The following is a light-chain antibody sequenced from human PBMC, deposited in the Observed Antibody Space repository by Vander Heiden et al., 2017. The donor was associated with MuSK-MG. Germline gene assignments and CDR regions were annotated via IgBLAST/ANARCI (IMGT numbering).Light chain of an antibody. CDR3: QQYGSSPPGGP. CDR1: QSVSSSY. Sequence: LTQSPGPLSLSPGERATLSCTASQSVSSSYLAWYQQKPGQALRLLIYGASSRATGIPDRFSGSGSGTDFTLTISRLEPEDFAVYYCQQYGSSPPGGPFGQGTKVEIK. J-gene: IGKJ1*01. CDR2: GAS. V-gene: IGKV3-20*01.